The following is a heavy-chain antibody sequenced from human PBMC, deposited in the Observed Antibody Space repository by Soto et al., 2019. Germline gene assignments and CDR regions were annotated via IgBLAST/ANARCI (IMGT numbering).Heavy chain of an antibody. CDR2: IYSSGST. CDR1: GGSIRSYY. Sequence: QVQLQESGPGLVKPSETLSLTCTVSGGSIRSYYWSWIRQPPGKGLEWIGYIYSSGSTNYNPSLKRRVTRSVDPSKNQFSLKLSSVTAADTAVYYCARGSGWYYYWGQGTLVTVSA. CDR3: ARGSGWYYY. D-gene: IGHD6-19*01. V-gene: IGHV4-4*08. J-gene: IGHJ4*02.